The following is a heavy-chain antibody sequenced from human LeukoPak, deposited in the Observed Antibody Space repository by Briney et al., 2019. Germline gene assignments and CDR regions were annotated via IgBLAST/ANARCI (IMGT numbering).Heavy chain of an antibody. CDR3: ARGKDVDYGSPPDALDI. D-gene: IGHD4-17*01. Sequence: SETLSLTCTVSGGSISSGGYYWSWIRQHPGKGLAWNGYIDYSGSTYYNPSLKTRATESVATSTYQCSLKVSAVTTPDTAVDYCARGKDVDYGSPPDALDIWGQGTMVTVSS. CDR2: IDYSGST. CDR1: GGSISSGGYY. J-gene: IGHJ3*02. V-gene: IGHV4-31*03.